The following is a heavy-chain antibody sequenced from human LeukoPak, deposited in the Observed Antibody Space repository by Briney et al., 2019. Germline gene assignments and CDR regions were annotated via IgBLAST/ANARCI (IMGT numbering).Heavy chain of an antibody. CDR2: ITGSSTWT. J-gene: IGHJ2*01. Sequence: GGSLRLSCEAPGFTFGNFGMTWVRQAPGKGLQWVSGITGSSTWTYYAASVKGRFTVSRDNSQNTLHLQMNSLRADDTAVYYCARELVSSGGGYFDLWGRGTLVTVSS. CDR1: GFTFGNFG. CDR3: ARELVSSGGGYFDL. D-gene: IGHD3-10*01. V-gene: IGHV3-23*01.